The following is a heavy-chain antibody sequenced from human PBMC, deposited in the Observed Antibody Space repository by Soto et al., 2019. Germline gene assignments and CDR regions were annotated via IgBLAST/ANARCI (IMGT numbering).Heavy chain of an antibody. CDR3: ARVGGQRPPNYGMDV. CDR1: GFTFSSYW. CDR2: INSDGSST. J-gene: IGHJ6*02. Sequence: EVQLVESGGGLVQPGGSLRLSCAASGFTFSSYWMHWVRQAPGKGLVWVSRINSDGSSTSYADSVKGRFTISRDNAKNALYLRMNSLRAEETAVYYCARVGGQRPPNYGMDVWGQGTTVTVSS. V-gene: IGHV3-74*01. D-gene: IGHD6-25*01.